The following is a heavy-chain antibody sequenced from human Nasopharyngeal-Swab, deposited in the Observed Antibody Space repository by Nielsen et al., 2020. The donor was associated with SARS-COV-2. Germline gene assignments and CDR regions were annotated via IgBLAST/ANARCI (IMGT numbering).Heavy chain of an antibody. CDR3: AREKAVAGIGGYHYYGMDV. CDR1: GFTVSSNY. V-gene: IGHV3-53*05. J-gene: IGHJ6*02. CDR2: IYSGGST. D-gene: IGHD6-19*01. Sequence: GESLKISCAASGFTVSSNYMSWVRQAPGKGLEWVSVIYSGGSTYYIDSVKGRFTVSRDNSRNTLYLQMNSLGPEDTAVYYCAREKAVAGIGGYHYYGMDVWGQGTTVTVSS.